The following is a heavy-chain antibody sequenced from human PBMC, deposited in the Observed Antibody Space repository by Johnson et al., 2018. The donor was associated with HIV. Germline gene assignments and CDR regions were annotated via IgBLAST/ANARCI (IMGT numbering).Heavy chain of an antibody. D-gene: IGHD3/OR15-3a*01. CDR3: ARDGRGLDAFDI. Sequence: QVQLVESGGDLVQPGGSLRLSCVGSGFTFSDYAMHWVRQAPGKGLEWVALISYDGSTIYYADSVKGRFTIYRDTAKNSLYLQINSLRDVDTAVYYCARDGRGLDAFDIWGQGTMVTVSS. J-gene: IGHJ3*02. CDR1: GFTFSDYA. V-gene: IGHV3-30*04. CDR2: ISYDGSTI.